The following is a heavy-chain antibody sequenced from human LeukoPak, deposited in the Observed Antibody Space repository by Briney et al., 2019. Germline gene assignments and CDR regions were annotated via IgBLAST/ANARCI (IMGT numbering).Heavy chain of an antibody. D-gene: IGHD2-15*01. CDR1: GFTFDDYG. CDR2: INWNGGST. CDR3: AKDIGVVVVAAGLDY. J-gene: IGHJ4*02. Sequence: GGSLRLSCAASGFTFDDYGMSWVRQAPGKGLEWVSGINWNGGSTCYADSVKGRFTISRDNAKHSLYLQMNSLRAEDTALYYCAKDIGVVVVAAGLDYWGQGTLVTVSS. V-gene: IGHV3-20*04.